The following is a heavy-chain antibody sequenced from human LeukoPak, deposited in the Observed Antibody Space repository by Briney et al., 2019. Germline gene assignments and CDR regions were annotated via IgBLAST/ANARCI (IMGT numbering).Heavy chain of an antibody. Sequence: GGSLKLSCAASGFTFSGSAMHWVRQASGKGLEWVGRIRSKANSYATAYAASVKGRFTISRDDSKNTAYLQMNSLRAEDTAIYYCATYRQVLLPFESWGQGTLVTVSS. CDR3: ATYRQVLLPFES. V-gene: IGHV3-73*01. J-gene: IGHJ4*02. D-gene: IGHD2-8*02. CDR2: IRSKANSYAT. CDR1: GFTFSGSA.